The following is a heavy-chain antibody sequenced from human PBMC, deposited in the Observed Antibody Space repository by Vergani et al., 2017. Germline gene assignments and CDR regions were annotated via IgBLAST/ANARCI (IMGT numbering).Heavy chain of an antibody. Sequence: QVQLVESGGGVVQPGRSLRLSCAASGFTFSSYGMHWVRQAPGKGLEWVAVISYDGSNKYYADSVKGRFTISRDNSKNTLHLQMNSLRAEDTAVYYCAKDSLEDSSGWYGWGDGAFDIWGQGTMVTVSS. CDR2: ISYDGSNK. V-gene: IGHV3-30*18. D-gene: IGHD6-19*01. CDR3: AKDSLEDSSGWYGWGDGAFDI. CDR1: GFTFSSYG. J-gene: IGHJ3*02.